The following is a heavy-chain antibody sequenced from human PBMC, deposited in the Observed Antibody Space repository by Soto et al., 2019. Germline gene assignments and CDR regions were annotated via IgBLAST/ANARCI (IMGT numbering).Heavy chain of an antibody. V-gene: IGHV4-59*01. Sequence: SETLSLTCTVSGGSISSYYWSWIRQPPGKGLEWIGYIYYSGSTNYNPSLKSRVTISVATSKNQFSLKLSSVTAAATAVYYCARGGLYYDSRLLDSWGQGTRVTVPQ. CDR3: ARGGLYYDSRLLDS. D-gene: IGHD3-22*01. J-gene: IGHJ4*02. CDR2: IYYSGST. CDR1: GGSISSYY.